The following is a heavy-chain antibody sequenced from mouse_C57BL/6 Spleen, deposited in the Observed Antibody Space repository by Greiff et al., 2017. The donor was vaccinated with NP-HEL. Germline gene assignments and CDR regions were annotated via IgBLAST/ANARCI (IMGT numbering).Heavy chain of an antibody. CDR3: ARVTNWDWYFDV. Sequence: EVKVVESGGGLVKPGGSLKLSCAASGFTFSDYGMHWVRQAPEKGLEWVAYISSGSSTIYYADTVKGRFTISRDNAKNTLFLQMTSLRSEDTAMYYGARVTNWDWYFDVWGTGTTVTVSS. CDR1: GFTFSDYG. V-gene: IGHV5-17*01. CDR2: ISSGSSTI. D-gene: IGHD4-1*01. J-gene: IGHJ1*03.